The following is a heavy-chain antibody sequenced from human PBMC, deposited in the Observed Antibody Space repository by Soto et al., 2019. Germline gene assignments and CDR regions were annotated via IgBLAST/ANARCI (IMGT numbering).Heavy chain of an antibody. Sequence: QVQLQESGPGLVKPSETLSLTCTVSGGSISSYYWSWIRQPPGKGLEWIGYIYYSGSTDYNPSLKSRVTISVDTSKNQFSLKLSSVTGADTAVYYCARGFSGWYYFDYWGQGTLVTVSS. CDR3: ARGFSGWYYFDY. D-gene: IGHD6-19*01. V-gene: IGHV4-59*01. J-gene: IGHJ4*02. CDR2: IYYSGST. CDR1: GGSISSYY.